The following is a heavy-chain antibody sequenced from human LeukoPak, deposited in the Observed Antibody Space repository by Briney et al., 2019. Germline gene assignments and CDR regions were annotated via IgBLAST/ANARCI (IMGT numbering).Heavy chain of an antibody. CDR2: INPSGGST. D-gene: IGHD3-16*01. CDR1: GYTFTSYY. CDR3: AAGGPGHYWYFDL. J-gene: IGHJ2*01. Sequence: ASVKVSCKASGYTFTSYYMHWVRQAPGQGLEWMGIINPSGGSTNYAQKFQERVTITRDMSTSTAYMELSSLRSEDTAVYYCAAGGPGHYWYFDLWGRGTLVTVSS. V-gene: IGHV1-46*01.